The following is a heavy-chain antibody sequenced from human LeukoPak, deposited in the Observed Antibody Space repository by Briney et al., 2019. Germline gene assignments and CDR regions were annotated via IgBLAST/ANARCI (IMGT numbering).Heavy chain of an antibody. D-gene: IGHD1-26*01. CDR2: INPNSGGT. V-gene: IGHV1-2*02. J-gene: IGHJ4*02. CDR1: GFTFTGYY. CDR3: ARESSGSYSNDY. Sequence: GASVKVSCKASGFTFTGYYIHWVRQAPGQGLEWMGRINPNSGGTNYAQKFQGRVTMTRDTSISTAYMDLSRLTSDDTAVYYCARESSGSYSNDYWGQGTLVTVSS.